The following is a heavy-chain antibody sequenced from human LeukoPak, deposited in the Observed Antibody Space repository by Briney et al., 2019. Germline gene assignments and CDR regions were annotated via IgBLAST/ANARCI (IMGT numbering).Heavy chain of an antibody. V-gene: IGHV4-30-2*01. J-gene: IGHJ3*02. CDR2: IYHSGST. CDR1: GGSISSGGYS. Sequence: SETLSLTCAVSGGSISSGGYSWSWIRQPPGKGLEWIGYIYHSGSTYYNPSLKSRVTISVDRSKNQFSLKLSSVTAADTAVYYCARDNNYYDSSGYYYEGGAFDIWGQGTMVTVSS. CDR3: ARDNNYYDSSGYYYEGGAFDI. D-gene: IGHD3-22*01.